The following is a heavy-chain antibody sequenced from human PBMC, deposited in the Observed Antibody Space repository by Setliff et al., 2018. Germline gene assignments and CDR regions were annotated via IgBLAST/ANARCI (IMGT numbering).Heavy chain of an antibody. CDR2: ITSSGRDT. V-gene: IGHV3-23*01. D-gene: IGHD3-10*01. J-gene: IGHJ4*02. CDR1: GFTFSNYA. CDR3: ARAGYGKGYDY. Sequence: QPGGSLRLSCATSGFTFSNYAMGWVRQAPGKGLEWVSVITSSGRDTYYTDSVKGRFTISRDNSDNTLYLQMNSLRAEDTAVYFCARAGYGKGYDYWGQGTLVTVSS.